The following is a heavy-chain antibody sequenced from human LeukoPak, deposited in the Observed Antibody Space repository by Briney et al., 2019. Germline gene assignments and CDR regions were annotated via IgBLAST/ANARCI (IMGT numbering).Heavy chain of an antibody. J-gene: IGHJ4*02. CDR3: SGENGAFSLFGY. Sequence: AETLSLTCTVSGGSVTSTNWWSWVRQPPGQGLEWIGEIHLRGPTNYNPSISSRVTMSLDTSKNSVSLNLTSVTAADTAVYYFSGENGAFSLFGYWGQGALVIVRS. D-gene: IGHD2-8*01. CDR2: IHLRGPT. CDR1: GGSVTSTNW. V-gene: IGHV4-4*02.